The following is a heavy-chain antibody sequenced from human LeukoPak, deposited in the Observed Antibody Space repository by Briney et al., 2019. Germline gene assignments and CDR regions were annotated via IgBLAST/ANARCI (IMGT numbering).Heavy chain of an antibody. CDR3: ARDSVGFLEWLLHDKCDAFDI. V-gene: IGHV1-2*06. J-gene: IGHJ3*02. CDR2: INPNSGGT. CDR1: GYTFTGYY. Sequence: ASVKVSFKSSGYTFTGYYMHWVRQAPGQGLEWMGRINPNSGGTNYAQKFQGRVTMARDTSISTAYMELSRLRSDDTAVYYCARDSVGFLEWLLHDKCDAFDIWGQGTMVTVSS. D-gene: IGHD3-3*01.